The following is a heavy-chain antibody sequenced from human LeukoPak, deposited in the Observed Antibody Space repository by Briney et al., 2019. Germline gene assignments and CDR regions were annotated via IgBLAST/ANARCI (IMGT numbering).Heavy chain of an antibody. CDR1: GGTFSSYA. D-gene: IGHD4/OR15-4a*01. J-gene: IGHJ3*02. V-gene: IGHV1-69*06. CDR2: IIPIFGTA. CDR3: ARADANPDAFGI. Sequence: SVKVSCKASGGTFSSYAISWVRQAPGQGLEWMGGIIPIFGTANYAQKFQGRVTITADKSTSTAYMELSSLRSEDTAVYYCARADANPDAFGIWGQGTMVTVSS.